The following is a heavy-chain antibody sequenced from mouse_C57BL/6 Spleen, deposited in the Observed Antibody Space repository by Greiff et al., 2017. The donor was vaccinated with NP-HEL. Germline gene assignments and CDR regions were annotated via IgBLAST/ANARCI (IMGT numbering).Heavy chain of an antibody. Sequence: EVKLVESGGGLVKPGGSLKLSCAASGFTFSDDGMHWVRQAPEKGLEWVAYISSGSSTIYYADTVKGRFTISRDNAKNTLFLQMTSLRSEDTAMYYCARVAGDYWGQGTTLTVSS. CDR1: GFTFSDDG. CDR2: ISSGSSTI. CDR3: ARVAGDY. V-gene: IGHV5-17*01. D-gene: IGHD1-1*01. J-gene: IGHJ2*01.